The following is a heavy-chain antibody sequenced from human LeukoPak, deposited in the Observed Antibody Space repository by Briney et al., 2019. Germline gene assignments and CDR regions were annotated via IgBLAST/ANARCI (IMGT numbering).Heavy chain of an antibody. V-gene: IGHV3-66*01. CDR1: GFTFSSYA. J-gene: IGHJ4*02. D-gene: IGHD3-22*01. Sequence: GGSLRLSCAASGFTFSSYAMSWVRQAPGKGLEWVSVIYSGGSTYYADSVKGRFTISRDNSKNTLYLQMNSLRAEDTAVYYCARDHYYDSSGYPYFDYWGQGTLVTVSS. CDR3: ARDHYYDSSGYPYFDY. CDR2: IYSGGST.